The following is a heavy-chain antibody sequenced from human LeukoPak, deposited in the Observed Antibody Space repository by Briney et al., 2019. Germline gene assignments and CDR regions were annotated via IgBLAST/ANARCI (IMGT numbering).Heavy chain of an antibody. CDR1: GGSFSSYY. CDR3: ARGPLGPFDY. J-gene: IGHJ4*02. V-gene: IGHV4-34*01. Sequence: PSETLSLTCAVYGGSFSSYYWSWIRQPPGKGLEWIGEINHSGSTNYNPSLKSRVTISVDTSKNQFSLKLSSVTAADTAVYYCARGPLGPFDYWGQGTLVTVSS. CDR2: INHSGST. D-gene: IGHD1-26*01.